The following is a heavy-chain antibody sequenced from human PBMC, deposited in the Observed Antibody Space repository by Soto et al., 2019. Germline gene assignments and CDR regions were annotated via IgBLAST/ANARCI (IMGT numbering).Heavy chain of an antibody. D-gene: IGHD1-26*01. Sequence: EVQLVESGGGLVQAGGSLRLSCEASSFTFSTYAMGWVRQAPEKGLEWVSGISGTSDTTNYADSVKGRLIISRDNSKNTLYLQMNSLRVEDTAVYYCTKVVGASSMLWAFDLWGQGTMVTVSS. CDR3: TKVVGASSMLWAFDL. V-gene: IGHV3-23*04. CDR1: SFTFSTYA. J-gene: IGHJ3*01. CDR2: ISGTSDTT.